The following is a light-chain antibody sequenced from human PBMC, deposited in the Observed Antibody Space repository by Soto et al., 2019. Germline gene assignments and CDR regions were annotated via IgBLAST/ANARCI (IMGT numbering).Light chain of an antibody. Sequence: LTQPASVSGSPGQSITISCTGTSSDVGGYNHVSWYQHHPGKAPKLMIYEVSNRPSGVSNRFSGSKSGNTASLTISGLQADDEADYYCNSHTSSNTRVFGTGTKVTVL. CDR3: NSHTSSNTRV. CDR1: SSDVGGYNH. CDR2: EVS. V-gene: IGLV2-14*01. J-gene: IGLJ1*01.